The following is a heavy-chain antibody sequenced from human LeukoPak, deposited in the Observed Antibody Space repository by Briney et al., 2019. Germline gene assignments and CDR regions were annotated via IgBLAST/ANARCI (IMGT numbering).Heavy chain of an antibody. D-gene: IGHD5-18*01. CDR1: GDSISTCY. J-gene: IGHJ3*02. CDR3: ARSRSGYSYDHAAFEI. CDR2: IDYRGST. Sequence: SETLPLTCTVSGDSISTCYWSWIRQPPGKGLEWIAYIDYRGSTTYNPSLRSRVTISVDTSRNQFSLKLSSVTAADTAVYYCARSRSGYSYDHAAFEIWGQGTMVTVSS. V-gene: IGHV4-59*01.